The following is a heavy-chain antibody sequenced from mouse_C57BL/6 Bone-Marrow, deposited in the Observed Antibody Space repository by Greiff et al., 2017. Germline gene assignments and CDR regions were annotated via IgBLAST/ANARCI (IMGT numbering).Heavy chain of an antibody. CDR2: INPSTGGT. V-gene: IGHV1-42*01. J-gene: IGHJ4*01. Sequence: VQLKESGPELVKPGASVKISCKASGYSFTGYYMNWVKQSPEKSLEWIGEINPSTGGTTYNQKFKAKATLTVDKSSSTAYMQLKSLTSEDSAVYYCARILFYYAMDYWGQGTSVTVSS. CDR1: GYSFTGYY. CDR3: ARILFYYAMDY.